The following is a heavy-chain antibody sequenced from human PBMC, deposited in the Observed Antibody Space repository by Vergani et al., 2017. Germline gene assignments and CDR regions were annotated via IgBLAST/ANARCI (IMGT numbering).Heavy chain of an antibody. V-gene: IGHV3-43D*03. D-gene: IGHD2-15*01. Sequence: EVQLVESGGVVVQPGGSLRLSCAASGFTFDDYAMHWVRQAPGKGLGWVYLISWDGGITYYADSVKGRFTIARDNSKNSLYLQMNSLRAEDTALYYCAKDTTSGWPRRHFQHWGQGTLVTVSS. CDR1: GFTFDDYA. CDR2: ISWDGGIT. J-gene: IGHJ1*01. CDR3: AKDTTSGWPRRHFQH.